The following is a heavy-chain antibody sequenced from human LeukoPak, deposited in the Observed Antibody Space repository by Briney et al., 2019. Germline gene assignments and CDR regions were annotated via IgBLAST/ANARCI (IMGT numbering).Heavy chain of an antibody. D-gene: IGHD6-19*01. CDR3: AKEHRSGWNLISFDL. CDR1: GFTFNTYA. J-gene: IGHJ4*02. Sequence: PGGSLRLSCAASGFTFNTYAMSWVRQAPGKGLEWVSGISSSSATTYYADSVKGRFSISRDNSHSTLFLQLNGLRAEDTAVYYCAKEHRSGWNLISFDLWGQGTLGTVSS. V-gene: IGHV3-23*01. CDR2: ISSSSATT.